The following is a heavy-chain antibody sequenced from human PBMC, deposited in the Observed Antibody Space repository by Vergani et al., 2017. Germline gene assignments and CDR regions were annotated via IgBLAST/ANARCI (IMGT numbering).Heavy chain of an antibody. J-gene: IGHJ4*02. CDR1: GFSFPGYD. Sequence: EVQLLESGGGLVQPGGSLRLSCEASGFSFPGYDMSWVRQAPGKGLVWVSSVSGSSATPYYADSVKGRFIISRDKSKNTLHLQMNSLRADDTAVYYCTKGSRGYTGYFFDDWGQGTLATVSS. CDR2: VSGSSATP. CDR3: TKGSRGYTGYFFDD. V-gene: IGHV3-23*01. D-gene: IGHD2-2*02.